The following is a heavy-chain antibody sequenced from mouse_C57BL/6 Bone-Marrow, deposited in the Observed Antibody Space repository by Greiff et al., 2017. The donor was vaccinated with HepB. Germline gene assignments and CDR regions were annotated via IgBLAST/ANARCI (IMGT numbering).Heavy chain of an antibody. CDR2: IDPSDSYT. CDR1: GYTFTSYW. J-gene: IGHJ2*01. CDR3: AREGIPDFDY. V-gene: IGHV1-69*01. D-gene: IGHD5-1-1*01. Sequence: VQLQQPGAELVMPGASVKLSCKASGYTFTSYWMHWVKQRPGQGLEWIGEIDPSDSYTNYNQKFKGKSTLTVDKSSSTAYMQLSSLTSEDSAVYYCAREGIPDFDYWGRGTAPTVSS.